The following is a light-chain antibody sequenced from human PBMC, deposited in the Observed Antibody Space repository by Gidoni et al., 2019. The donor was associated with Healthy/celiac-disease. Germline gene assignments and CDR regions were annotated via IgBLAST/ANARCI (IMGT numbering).Light chain of an antibody. CDR2: DAS. CDR3: QQRSNWFT. V-gene: IGKV3-11*01. Sequence: DIVLTQSPANLSLSPGARATLSCRASQSVSSYLAWYQQKPGQAPRLLIYDASNRATGIPARFSGRASGTDFTLTISSLEPEDFAVYYCQQRSNWFTFGPGTKVDIK. CDR1: QSVSSY. J-gene: IGKJ3*01.